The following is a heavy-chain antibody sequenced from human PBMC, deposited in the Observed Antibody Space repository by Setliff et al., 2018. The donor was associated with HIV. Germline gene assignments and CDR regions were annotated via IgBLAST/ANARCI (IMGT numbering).Heavy chain of an antibody. CDR3: ARRGGIAVAGRGVTRGFDI. Sequence: SETLSLTCTISGGSISNSDYYWGWIRRPPGKGLEWIGSIYYSGTTYYNASLKSRVTMSVDTSKNQFFLKLNSVTAADTAVYYCARRGGIAVAGRGVTRGFDIWGQGTSVTV. CDR2: IYYSGTT. D-gene: IGHD6-19*01. CDR1: GGSISNSDYY. J-gene: IGHJ3*02. V-gene: IGHV4-39*01.